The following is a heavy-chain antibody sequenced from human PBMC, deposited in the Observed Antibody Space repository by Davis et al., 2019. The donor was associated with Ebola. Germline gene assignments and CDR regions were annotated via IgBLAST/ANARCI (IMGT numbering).Heavy chain of an antibody. CDR1: GGSISSSSYY. D-gene: IGHD7-27*01. J-gene: IGHJ4*02. CDR3: ARDTGDIDY. CDR2: IYYSGST. V-gene: IGHV4-39*02. Sequence: SETLSLTCTVSGGSISSSSYYWGWIRQPPGKGLEWIGSIYYSGSTYYNPSLKSRVTISVDTSKNQFSLKLSSVTAADTAVYYCARDTGDIDYWGQGTLVTVSS.